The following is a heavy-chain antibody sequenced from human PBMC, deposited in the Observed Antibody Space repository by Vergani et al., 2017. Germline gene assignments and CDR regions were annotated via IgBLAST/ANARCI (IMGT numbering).Heavy chain of an antibody. V-gene: IGHV3-23*01. CDR1: GFTFSTYA. D-gene: IGHD3-22*01. CDR2: ISSDGGST. J-gene: IGHJ4*02. Sequence: EVQLLESGGGLVQPGGSLRLSCAASGFTFSTYAMTWVRQAPVKGLEWVSTISSDGGSTYYADSVKGRFTISRDNSKNTLSLQMNSLTAEDTAIYYCAGPQGTSAYYYGWFDYWGQGILVTGSS. CDR3: AGPQGTSAYYYGWFDY.